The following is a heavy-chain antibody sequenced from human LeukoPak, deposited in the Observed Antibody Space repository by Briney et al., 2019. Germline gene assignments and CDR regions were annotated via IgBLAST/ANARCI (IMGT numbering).Heavy chain of an antibody. D-gene: IGHD1-1*01. CDR2: VRGSGGAT. Sequence: PGGALRLSCAASGFTFNKYAMSWVRQAPGMGLEWLSYVRGSGGATYYADSVKGRFTISRDNSKNTVYLQMGSLRAEDTAVYYCAKNRGGTYKYYMDVWGNGTTVTVSS. V-gene: IGHV3-23*01. CDR3: AKNRGGTYKYYMDV. J-gene: IGHJ6*03. CDR1: GFTFNKYA.